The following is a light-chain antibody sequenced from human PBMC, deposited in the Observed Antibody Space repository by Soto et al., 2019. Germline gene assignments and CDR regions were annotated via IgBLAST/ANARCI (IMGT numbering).Light chain of an antibody. CDR2: ANS. Sequence: QLVLTQPPSVSGAPGQRVTISCTGSSSNIGTGYDVHWYQQLPGTAPKLLIYANSNRPSGVPDRFSGSRSGTSASLAITGLQAEDEADYYCQSYDSSLSAVIFGGGTKVTVL. CDR3: QSYDSSLSAVI. CDR1: SSNIGTGYD. J-gene: IGLJ2*01. V-gene: IGLV1-40*01.